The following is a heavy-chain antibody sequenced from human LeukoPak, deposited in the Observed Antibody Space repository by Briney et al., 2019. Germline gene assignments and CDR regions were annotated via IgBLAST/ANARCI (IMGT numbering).Heavy chain of an antibody. D-gene: IGHD1-7*01. CDR1: GGSISSSSYY. V-gene: IGHV4-39*07. Sequence: PSETLSLTCTVSGGSISSSSYYWGWIRQPPGKGLEWIGSIYYSGSTYYNPSLKSRVTISVDTSKNQSSLKLSSVTAADTAVYYCATEYNWNYYKKYNWFDPWGQGTLVTVSS. J-gene: IGHJ5*02. CDR3: ATEYNWNYYKKYNWFDP. CDR2: IYYSGST.